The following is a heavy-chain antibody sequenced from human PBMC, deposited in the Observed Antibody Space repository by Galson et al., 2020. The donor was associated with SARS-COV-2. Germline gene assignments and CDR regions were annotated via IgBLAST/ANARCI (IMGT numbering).Heavy chain of an antibody. V-gene: IGHV3-21*01. Sequence: GESLKISCAASSFRFTAYSMHWVRQAPGKGLEWVSSISSDSPYIYYADSVRGRFTISRDNSKNSLYLQMNNLRAEDTAVYYCARGHGSCWSYYFDYWGRGTLVTVSS. D-gene: IGHD6-13*01. CDR2: ISSDSPYI. J-gene: IGHJ4*02. CDR3: ARGHGSCWSYYFDY. CDR1: SFRFTAYS.